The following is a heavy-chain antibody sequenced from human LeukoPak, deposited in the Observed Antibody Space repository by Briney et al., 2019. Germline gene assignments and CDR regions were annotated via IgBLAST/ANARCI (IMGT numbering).Heavy chain of an antibody. D-gene: IGHD5-12*01. J-gene: IGHJ5*02. V-gene: IGHV4-59*01. CDR2: IYYSGST. Sequence: SETLSLTCTVSGASINTYYWSWIRQPPGKGLEWIGYIYYSGSTNYNPSLKSRVTISVDTSKNQFSLKLSSVTAADTAVYYCARGRGYSGYDSMDWFDPWGQGTLVTVSS. CDR1: GASINTYY. CDR3: ARGRGYSGYDSMDWFDP.